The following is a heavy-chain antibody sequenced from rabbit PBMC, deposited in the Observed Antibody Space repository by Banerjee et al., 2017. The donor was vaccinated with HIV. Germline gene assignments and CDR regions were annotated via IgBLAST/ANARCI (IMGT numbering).Heavy chain of an antibody. J-gene: IGHJ3*01. CDR3: AREASYNGGWGAAL. Sequence: QEQLVEYGGDLVQPEGSLTLTCKASGLDFSSSNWIYWVRQAPGKGLEWIAYIYARSAGSTYYASWAKGRFTISKTSSTTMTLQMTSLTAADTATYFCAREASYNGGWGAALWGQGTLVTVS. D-gene: IGHD4-1*01. CDR1: GLDFSSSNW. CDR2: IYARSAGST. V-gene: IGHV1S45*01.